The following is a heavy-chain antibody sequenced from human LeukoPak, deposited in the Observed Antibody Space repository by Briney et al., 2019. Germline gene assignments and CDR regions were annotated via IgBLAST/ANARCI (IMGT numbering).Heavy chain of an antibody. CDR2: IYYSGST. D-gene: IGHD3-10*01. CDR1: GGSISSYY. CDR3: AREDPNYGIKQGLYDY. V-gene: IGHV4-59*01. Sequence: SETLSLTCTVSGGSISSYYWSWIRQPPGKGLEWIGYIYYSGSTNYNPSLKSRVTISVDTSKNQFSLKLSSVTAADTAVYYCAREDPNYGIKQGLYDYWGQGTLVTVSS. J-gene: IGHJ4*02.